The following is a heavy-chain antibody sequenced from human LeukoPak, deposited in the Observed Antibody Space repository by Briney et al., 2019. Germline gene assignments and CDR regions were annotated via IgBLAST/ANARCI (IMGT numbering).Heavy chain of an antibody. Sequence: PGGSLRLSCAASGFTFSSYSMSWVRQAPGKGLEWVSSISRFGKYIYYVDSLKGRFTISRDDAKNSLYLQMNSLKAEDTAVYYCARDFGHQVGATRYYFDYWGQGTLVTVSS. V-gene: IGHV3-21*01. CDR2: ISRFGKYI. J-gene: IGHJ4*02. D-gene: IGHD1-26*01. CDR1: GFTFSSYS. CDR3: ARDFGHQVGATRYYFDY.